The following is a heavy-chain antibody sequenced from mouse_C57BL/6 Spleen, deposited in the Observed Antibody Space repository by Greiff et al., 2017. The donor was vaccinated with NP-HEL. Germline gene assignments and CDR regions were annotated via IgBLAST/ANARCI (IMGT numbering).Heavy chain of an antibody. CDR3: ARDSSGYGAMDY. CDR1: GYTFTSYG. Sequence: QVQLKQSGAELARPGASVKLSCKASGYTFTSYGISWVKQRTGQGLEWIGEIYPRSGNTYYNEKFKGKATLTADKSSSTAYMELRSLTSEDSAVYFCARDSSGYGAMDYWGQGTSVTVFS. J-gene: IGHJ4*01. V-gene: IGHV1-81*01. D-gene: IGHD3-2*02. CDR2: IYPRSGNT.